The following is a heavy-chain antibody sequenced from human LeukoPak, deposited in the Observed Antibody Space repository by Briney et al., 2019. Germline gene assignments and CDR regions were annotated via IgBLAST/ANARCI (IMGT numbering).Heavy chain of an antibody. CDR1: GDSVSSNSAA. Sequence: SQTLSLTCAISGDSVSSNSAAWNWIRQSPSRGLEWLGRTYYRSKWYNDYAVSVKSRITINPDTSKNQFSLRLNSVTPEDTAVYYCARGPYYYDSSGYPGGNWLDPWGQGTLVTVSS. CDR3: ARGPYYYDSSGYPGGNWLDP. V-gene: IGHV6-1*01. D-gene: IGHD3-22*01. CDR2: TYYRSKWYN. J-gene: IGHJ5*02.